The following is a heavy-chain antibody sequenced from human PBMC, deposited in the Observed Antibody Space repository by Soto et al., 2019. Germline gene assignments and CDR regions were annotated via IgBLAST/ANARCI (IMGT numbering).Heavy chain of an antibody. CDR1: GFTFSSYA. CDR2: ISGSGGST. CDR3: AKKDVSFYYYYYYGMDV. J-gene: IGHJ6*02. V-gene: IGHV3-23*01. D-gene: IGHD2-15*01. Sequence: GGSLRLSCAASGFTFSSYAMSWVRQAPGKGLEWVSAISGSGGSTYYADSVKGRFTISRDNSKNTLYLQMNSLRAEDTAVYYCAKKDVSFYYYYYYGMDVWGQGTTVTVSS.